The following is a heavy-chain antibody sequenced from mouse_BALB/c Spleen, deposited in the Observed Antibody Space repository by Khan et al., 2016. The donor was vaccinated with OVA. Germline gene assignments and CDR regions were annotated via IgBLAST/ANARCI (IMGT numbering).Heavy chain of an antibody. J-gene: IGHJ1*01. Sequence: LVESGPELKKPGETVKISCKASGYTFTNYGMNWVKQAPGKGLKWMGCINTYTGEPTYADDFKGRFAFSLETSASTAYLQINNLKNEDTATYFCASGGYWYFDVWGAGTTVTVSS. V-gene: IGHV9-3-1*01. CDR1: GYTFTNYG. CDR2: INTYTGEP. CDR3: ASGGYWYFDV. D-gene: IGHD1-1*02.